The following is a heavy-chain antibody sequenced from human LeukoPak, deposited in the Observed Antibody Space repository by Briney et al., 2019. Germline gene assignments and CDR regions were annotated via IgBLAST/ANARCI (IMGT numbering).Heavy chain of an antibody. J-gene: IGHJ4*02. D-gene: IGHD6-13*01. CDR3: ARDQLDLAAAGTPAYYFDY. Sequence: SVKVSCKASGGTFSSYAISWVRQAPGQGLEWMGGILPIFGTANNAQKFQGRVTITADKSTSTAYMELSSLRSEDTAVYYCARDQLDLAAAGTPAYYFDYWGQGTLVTVSS. CDR1: GGTFSSYA. CDR2: ILPIFGTA. V-gene: IGHV1-69*06.